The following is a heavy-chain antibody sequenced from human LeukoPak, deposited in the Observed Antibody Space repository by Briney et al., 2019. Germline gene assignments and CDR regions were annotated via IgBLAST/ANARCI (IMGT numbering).Heavy chain of an antibody. CDR2: IYSGGST. CDR3: AREMSGSNDAFDI. Sequence: GSLRLSCAASGFTVRDTYMIWVRQAPGKGLEWVSIIYSGGSTDYTDSVKGRFTISRDNSKNTLYLQMNSLRAEDTAVYYCAREMSGSNDAFDIWGQGTMVTVSS. V-gene: IGHV3-53*01. CDR1: GFTVRDTY. D-gene: IGHD3-10*01. J-gene: IGHJ3*02.